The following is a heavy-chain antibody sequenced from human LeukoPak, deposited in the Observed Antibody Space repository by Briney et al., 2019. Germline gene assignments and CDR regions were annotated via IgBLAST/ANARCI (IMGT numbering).Heavy chain of an antibody. CDR2: IYSDGRT. J-gene: IGHJ3*02. CDR1: GFTVSNKY. V-gene: IGHV3-53*01. Sequence: GGSLRLSCAASGFTVSNKYMTWVRQAPGKGLEWVSLIYSDGRTYYADSVKGRCTISRDGSKNTLYLQMTSLRVEDTAVYYCARGLFLSGYLDAFDIWGQGTVVTVSS. CDR3: ARGLFLSGYLDAFDI. D-gene: IGHD3-22*01.